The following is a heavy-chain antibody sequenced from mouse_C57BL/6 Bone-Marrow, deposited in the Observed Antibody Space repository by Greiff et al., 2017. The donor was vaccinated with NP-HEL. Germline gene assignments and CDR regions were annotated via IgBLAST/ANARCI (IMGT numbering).Heavy chain of an antibody. CDR2: ILPGSGGT. CDR1: GYTFTGYW. D-gene: IGHD1-1*01. J-gene: IGHJ3*01. Sequence: VMLVESGAELMKPGASVKLSCKATGYTFTGYWIEWVKQRPGHGLEWIGEILPGSGGTNYNEKFKGKATFTADTSSNTAYMQLSSLTTEDSAIYYCASDYYGSCPFAYWGQGTLVTVSA. CDR3: ASDYYGSCPFAY. V-gene: IGHV1-9*01.